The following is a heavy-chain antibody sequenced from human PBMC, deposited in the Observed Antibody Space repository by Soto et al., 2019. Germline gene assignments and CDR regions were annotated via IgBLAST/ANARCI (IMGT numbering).Heavy chain of an antibody. Sequence: QLQLQESGPGLVKPSETLSLTCTVSGGSISSSSYYWGWIRQPPGKGLEWIGSIYYSGSTYYNPSLRSRVTISVDTSKIQFSLKLSSVTAADTAVYYCARPPYCSGGSCYSLVWSYWGQGTLVTVSS. CDR1: GGSISSSSYY. CDR2: IYYSGST. J-gene: IGHJ4*02. V-gene: IGHV4-39*01. D-gene: IGHD2-15*01. CDR3: ARPPYCSGGSCYSLVWSY.